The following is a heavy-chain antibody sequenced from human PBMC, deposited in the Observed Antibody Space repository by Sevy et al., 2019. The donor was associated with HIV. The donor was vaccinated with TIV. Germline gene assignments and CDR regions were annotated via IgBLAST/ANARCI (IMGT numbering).Heavy chain of an antibody. Sequence: SETLSLTCAVHDGSFSGYYWNWIRQLPGKGLEWIGEINESGITYYNPSLKSGVTISVDTSKKQFSLKLNSVTAVVSTIYFCARSPPVVVVPGAPSWFDPWGQGTLVTVSS. J-gene: IGHJ5*02. CDR3: ARSPPVVVVPGAPSWFDP. D-gene: IGHD2-2*01. CDR1: DGSFSGYY. V-gene: IGHV4-34*01. CDR2: INESGIT.